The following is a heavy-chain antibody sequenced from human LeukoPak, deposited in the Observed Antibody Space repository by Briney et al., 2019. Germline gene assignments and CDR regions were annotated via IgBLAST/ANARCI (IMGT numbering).Heavy chain of an antibody. CDR3: ARKRRNYGSGSYSHYGAFDI. Sequence: SETLSLTCTVSGGSISSSSYYWGWIRQPPGKGLEWIGSIYYSGSTYYNPSLKSRVTISVDTSKNQFSLKLSSVTAADTAVYYCARKRRNYGSGSYSHYGAFDIWGQGTMVTVSS. CDR2: IYYSGST. D-gene: IGHD3-10*01. J-gene: IGHJ3*02. V-gene: IGHV4-39*07. CDR1: GGSISSSSYY.